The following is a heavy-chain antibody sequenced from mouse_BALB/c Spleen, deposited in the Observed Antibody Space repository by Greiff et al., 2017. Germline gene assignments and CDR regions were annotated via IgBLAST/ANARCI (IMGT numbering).Heavy chain of an antibody. Sequence: EVKLVESGGGLVKPGGSLKLSCAASGFAFSSYDMSWVRQTPEKRLEWVAYISSGGGSTYYPDTVKGRFTISRDNAKNTLYLQMSSLKSEDTAMYYCASHYYGYLYWYFDVWGAGTTVTVSS. D-gene: IGHD1-2*01. CDR3: ASHYYGYLYWYFDV. V-gene: IGHV5-12-1*01. J-gene: IGHJ1*01. CDR1: GFAFSSYD. CDR2: ISSGGGST.